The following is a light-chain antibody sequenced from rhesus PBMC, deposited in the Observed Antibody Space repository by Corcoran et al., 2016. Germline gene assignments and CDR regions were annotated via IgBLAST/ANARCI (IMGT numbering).Light chain of an antibody. CDR3: QQHNSHPRT. Sequence: DIQMTQSPSSLSASVGDRVTITCRASQTISSYLAWYQQKPGKVPKLLIYAASTLPSGVPSRFSGSGSGTDFTLTISSQQPEDFATYYDQQHNSHPRTFGQGTKVEIK. CDR2: AAS. CDR1: QTISSY. V-gene: IGKV1-44*03. J-gene: IGKJ1*01.